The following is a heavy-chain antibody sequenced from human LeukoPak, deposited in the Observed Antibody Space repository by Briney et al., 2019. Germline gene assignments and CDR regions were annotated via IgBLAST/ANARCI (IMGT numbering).Heavy chain of an antibody. CDR1: GFTFTSSA. Sequence: SVKVSCKASGFTFTSSAMQWVRQARGQRLEWIGWIVVGSGNTNYAQKFQERVTITRDMSTSTAYMELSSLRSEDAAVYYCAALFYGSGGGYYFDYWGQGTLVAVSS. CDR2: IVVGSGNT. V-gene: IGHV1-58*02. J-gene: IGHJ4*02. D-gene: IGHD3-10*01. CDR3: AALFYGSGGGYYFDY.